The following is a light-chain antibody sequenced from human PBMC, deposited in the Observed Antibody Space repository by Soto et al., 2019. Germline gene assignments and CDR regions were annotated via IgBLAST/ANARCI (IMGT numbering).Light chain of an antibody. CDR3: QQFNNWPHT. CDR2: GAS. J-gene: IGKJ2*01. V-gene: IGKV3-20*01. Sequence: EIVLTQSPGTLSLSPGERATLSCRASQSVSSSYLAWYKQKHGQAPSLLIYGASRRATGIQDRFSGSGSGTDFTLTIIRLEPEDFAVYYCQQFNNWPHTFGQGT. CDR1: QSVSSSY.